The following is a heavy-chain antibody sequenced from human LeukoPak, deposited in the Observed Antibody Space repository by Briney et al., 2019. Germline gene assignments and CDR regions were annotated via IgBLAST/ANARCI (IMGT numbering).Heavy chain of an antibody. V-gene: IGHV3-74*03. D-gene: IGHD2-21*02. CDR2: VQSDGRGT. J-gene: IGHJ6*02. CDR1: GFTLTNYA. Sequence: GGSLRLSCEASGFTLTNYAMYWVRQAAGKGLVWVSRVQSDGRGTMYADSVMGRFTISRDDAKNSLYLQMNSLRAEDTAVYYCARALAYCGGDCPLPLWSYGMDVWGQGTTVTVSS. CDR3: ARALAYCGGDCPLPLWSYGMDV.